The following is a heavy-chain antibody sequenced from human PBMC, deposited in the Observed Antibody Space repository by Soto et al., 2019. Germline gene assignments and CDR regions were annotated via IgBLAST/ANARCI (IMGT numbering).Heavy chain of an antibody. V-gene: IGHV3-48*02. CDR1: GFTFSSYS. CDR3: ARDEASYYYGSGSYYNPRSFDS. J-gene: IGHJ4*02. CDR2: ISGSGSTI. D-gene: IGHD3-10*01. Sequence: GGSLRLSCAASGFTFSSYSMNWVRQAPGKGLEWVSYISGSGSTIYYADSVKGRFSISRDNAKNSLYLQMNSLRDEDTALYYCARDEASYYYGSGSYYNPRSFDSWGQGTLVTVSS.